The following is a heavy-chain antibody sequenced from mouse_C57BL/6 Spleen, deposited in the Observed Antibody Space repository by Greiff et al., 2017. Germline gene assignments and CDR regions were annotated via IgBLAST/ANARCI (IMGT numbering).Heavy chain of an antibody. Sequence: VQLQESGPELVKPGASVKLSCKASGYTFTSYDINWVKQRPGQGLEWIGWIYPSDGSTKYNEKFKGKATLTVDTSSSTAYMKLLSLTSEDSAVYVCAGRDCSGSRFAYWGQGTLVTVSA. CDR3: AGRDCSGSRFAY. D-gene: IGHD3-2*02. J-gene: IGHJ3*01. V-gene: IGHV1-85*01. CDR1: GYTFTSYD. CDR2: IYPSDGST.